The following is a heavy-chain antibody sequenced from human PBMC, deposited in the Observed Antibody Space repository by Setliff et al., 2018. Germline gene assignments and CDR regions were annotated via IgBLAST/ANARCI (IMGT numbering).Heavy chain of an antibody. J-gene: IGHJ4*02. CDR3: ARAGSAPAGRKGVFDH. Sequence: ASVKVSCKASGYPFTSYYMYWLRQAPGQGPEWLGIINIGGGSASYAQKFQDRVTMTRDTSTSTVYLEVTSLTSEDTAVYYCARAGSAPAGRKGVFDHWGQGTLVTVSS. CDR1: GYPFTSYY. D-gene: IGHD6-13*01. V-gene: IGHV1-46*01. CDR2: INIGGGSA.